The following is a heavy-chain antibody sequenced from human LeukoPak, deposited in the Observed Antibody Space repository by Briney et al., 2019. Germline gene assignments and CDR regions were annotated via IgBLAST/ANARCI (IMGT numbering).Heavy chain of an antibody. CDR3: ARGRHGITMIVVVMTSVSYYLDV. Sequence: PSETLSLTCAVYGGSFSGYHWTWIRQSPGKGLEWIGDINPSGSTYYNPSLKSRLTISVDTSKNQFSLKLRSVPAADTAVYYCARGRHGITMIVVVMTSVSYYLDVWGKGTTVTVS. J-gene: IGHJ6*03. CDR2: INPSGST. CDR1: GGSFSGYH. V-gene: IGHV4-34*01. D-gene: IGHD3-22*01.